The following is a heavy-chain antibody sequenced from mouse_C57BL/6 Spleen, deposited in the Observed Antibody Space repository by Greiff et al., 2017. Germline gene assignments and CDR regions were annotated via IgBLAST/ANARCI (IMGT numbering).Heavy chain of an antibody. CDR3: GRCGGNEDFDC. J-gene: IGHJ2*01. D-gene: IGHD2-1*01. Sequence: QVQLQQPGAELVMPGASVTLSCKASGYTFTSYWMHWVKQRPGQGLEWIGEIDPSDSYTNYNQKFKGKSTLTGDKSSSTAYMQLSSLTSEDSAVYYCGRCGGNEDFDCWGQGTTLTVSS. V-gene: IGHV1-69*01. CDR2: IDPSDSYT. CDR1: GYTFTSYW.